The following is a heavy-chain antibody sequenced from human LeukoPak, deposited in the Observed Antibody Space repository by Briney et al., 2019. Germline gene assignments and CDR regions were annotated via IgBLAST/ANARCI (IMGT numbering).Heavy chain of an antibody. CDR2: IYYTGST. Sequence: SETLSLTCTVSGGSISSYYWNWIRQPPGKGLEWIGYIYYTGSTNYNPSLKSRVTISLDTSKNQFSLKLSSVTAADTAVSYCARRSVVTAINFDAFDIWGQGAMVTVSS. D-gene: IGHD2-21*02. V-gene: IGHV4-59*08. CDR3: ARRSVVTAINFDAFDI. CDR1: GGSISSYY. J-gene: IGHJ3*02.